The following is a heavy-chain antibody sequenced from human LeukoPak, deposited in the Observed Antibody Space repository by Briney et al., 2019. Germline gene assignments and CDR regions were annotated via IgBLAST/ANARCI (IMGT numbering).Heavy chain of an antibody. J-gene: IGHJ4*02. D-gene: IGHD6-19*01. CDR3: ARDRAGSGWPAYYFDY. V-gene: IGHV3-33*01. CDR2: IWYDGSNK. Sequence: GGSLRLSCAASGFTFSSYGMHWVRQAPGKGLEWVAVIWYDGSNKYYADSVKGRFTISRDNSKNTLYLQMNSLRAEDTAVYYCARDRAGSGWPAYYFDYWGQGTLVTVSS. CDR1: GFTFSSYG.